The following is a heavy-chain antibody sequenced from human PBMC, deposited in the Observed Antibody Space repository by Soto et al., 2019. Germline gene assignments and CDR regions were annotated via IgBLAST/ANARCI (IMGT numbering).Heavy chain of an antibody. V-gene: IGHV3-30*18. CDR3: AKVSPKSSLVHGGRSDYFDY. CDR1: GFTFSSYG. CDR2: ISYDGSNK. J-gene: IGHJ4*02. D-gene: IGHD2-2*01. Sequence: GGSLRLSCAASGFTFSSYGMHWVRQAPGKGLEWVAVISYDGSNKYYADSVKGRFTISRDNSKNTLYLQMNSLRAEDTAVYYCAKVSPKSSLVHGGRSDYFDYWGQGTLVTVSS.